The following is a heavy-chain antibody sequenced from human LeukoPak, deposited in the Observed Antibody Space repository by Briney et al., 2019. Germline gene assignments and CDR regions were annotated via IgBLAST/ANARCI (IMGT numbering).Heavy chain of an antibody. J-gene: IGHJ3*02. Sequence: GGSLRLSCAASGFTFSSYAMSWVRQAPGKGLEWVAVISYDGSNKYYADSVKGRFTISRDNSKNTLYLQMNSLRAEDTAVYYCARDLGGQWLVLGAFDIWGQGTMVTVSS. CDR1: GFTFSSYA. CDR2: ISYDGSNK. CDR3: ARDLGGQWLVLGAFDI. D-gene: IGHD6-19*01. V-gene: IGHV3-30-3*01.